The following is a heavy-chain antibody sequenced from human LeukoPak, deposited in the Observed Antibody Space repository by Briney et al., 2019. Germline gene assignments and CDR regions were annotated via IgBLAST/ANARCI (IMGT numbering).Heavy chain of an antibody. CDR2: IKEDGSEK. J-gene: IGHJ4*02. CDR3: AKDLPPGYSSGWYYFDY. CDR1: RFIFRNYW. V-gene: IGHV3-7*03. D-gene: IGHD6-19*01. Sequence: GGSLRLSCEASRFIFRNYWMSWVRQAPGKGLEWVANIKEDGSEKDYVDSVKGRFTISRDNAKNSLYLQMNSLRAEDTAVYYCAKDLPPGYSSGWYYFDYWGQGTLVTVSS.